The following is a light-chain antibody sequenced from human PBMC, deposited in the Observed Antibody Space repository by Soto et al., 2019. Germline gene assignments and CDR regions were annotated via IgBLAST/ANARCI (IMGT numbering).Light chain of an antibody. V-gene: IGKV1-39*01. J-gene: IGKJ4*01. CDR2: AAT. CDR1: QSVRTY. CDR3: QQTDSLLPLT. Sequence: DIQMTQPPSALSASVGDSVTMTCRASQSVRTYLNWYQQKPGKAPQLLIYAATTLQKDVPSRFTGSGFGTEFSLTITSLQPEDFATYYCQQTDSLLPLTFGGGTKVDIK.